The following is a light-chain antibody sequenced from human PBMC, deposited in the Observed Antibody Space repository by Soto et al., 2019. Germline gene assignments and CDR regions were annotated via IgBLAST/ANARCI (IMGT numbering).Light chain of an antibody. V-gene: IGKV3-20*01. CDR1: QSVSSSY. CDR3: HQYGSAPYT. Sequence: EIVLTQSPGTLSLSAGERATLSCRASQSVSSSYLAWYQRKPGQAPRLLIYGASSRATGIPDRFSGSGSGTDFTLTISRLEPEDFAVYYCHQYGSAPYTFGQGTKLEIK. CDR2: GAS. J-gene: IGKJ2*01.